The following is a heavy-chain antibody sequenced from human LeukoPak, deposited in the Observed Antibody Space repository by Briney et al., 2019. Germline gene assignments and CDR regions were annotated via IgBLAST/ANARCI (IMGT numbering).Heavy chain of an antibody. CDR3: ARLDTYYYDTTPTYAFDI. Sequence: SETLSLTCTVSGGSISSYYWSWIRQPPGKGLEWIGYIYYSGSANYNPSLKSRVTISVDTSKNQFSLKLSSVTAADTAVYYCARLDTYYYDTTPTYAFDIWGQGTLVTVSS. V-gene: IGHV4-59*01. CDR2: IYYSGSA. D-gene: IGHD3-22*01. J-gene: IGHJ3*02. CDR1: GGSISSYY.